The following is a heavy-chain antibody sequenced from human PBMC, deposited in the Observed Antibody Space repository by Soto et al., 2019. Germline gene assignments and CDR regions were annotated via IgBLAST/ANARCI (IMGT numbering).Heavy chain of an antibody. D-gene: IGHD3-3*01. CDR2: IVPNVGTV. CDR3: ARRDQSGFLRYFHT. CDR1: GGTLSSFITYP. J-gene: IGHJ4*02. V-gene: IGHV1-69*06. Sequence: QVQLVQSGPEVKKPGSSVKVSCKTSGGTLSSFITYPINWVRQAPGQGPEWMGGIVPNVGTVNYAQRFQGRVTITADKSTGTSYMALNTLIYADAALDYCARRDQSGFLRYFHTWGQGALVTVS.